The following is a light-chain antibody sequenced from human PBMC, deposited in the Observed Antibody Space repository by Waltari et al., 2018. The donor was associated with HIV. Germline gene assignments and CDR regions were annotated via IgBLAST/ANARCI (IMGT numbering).Light chain of an antibody. CDR3: SSYTTRSTPDPNWV. CDR1: SSDVGGYNS. J-gene: IGLJ3*02. V-gene: IGLV2-14*01. CDR2: EVS. Sequence: QSALTQPASVSGSPGQSITISCTGTSSDVGGYNSVSWYNHHPGKAPKLMIFEVSNRPSGVSNRFSGSKSVNTASLTISGLQAEDEADYYCSSYTTRSTPDPNWVFGGGTKLTVL.